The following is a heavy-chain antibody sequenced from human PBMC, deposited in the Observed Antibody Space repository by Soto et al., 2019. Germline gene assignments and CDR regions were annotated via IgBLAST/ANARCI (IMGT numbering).Heavy chain of an antibody. Sequence: GGSLRLSCAASGFIFSDHYMDWVRQAPWKGLEWVGRSRNKLNSYTTDYAASLKGRFTISRDDSKNSVYLQMNSLKPEDTVFYYCATYTYGVAYSWGLGTLVIVSS. CDR2: SRNKLNSYTT. CDR3: ATYTYGVAYS. CDR1: GFIFSDHY. V-gene: IGHV3-72*01. D-gene: IGHD4-17*01. J-gene: IGHJ5*02.